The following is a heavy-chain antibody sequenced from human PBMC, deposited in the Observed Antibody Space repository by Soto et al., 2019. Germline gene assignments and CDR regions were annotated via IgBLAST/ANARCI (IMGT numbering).Heavy chain of an antibody. CDR3: ARTDIVTTNWFDP. D-gene: IGHD5-12*01. V-gene: IGHV4-34*02. CDR1: GESFIGYY. Sequence: QVHLQQWGAGLLKASETLSLTCAVYGESFIGYYWTWIRQPPGKGLEWIGEINHRGSTNYNPSLKSRVTISIDTSKNQFSLKLTSVTAADTSVYYCARTDIVTTNWFDPWGQGTLVTV. J-gene: IGHJ5*02. CDR2: INHRGST.